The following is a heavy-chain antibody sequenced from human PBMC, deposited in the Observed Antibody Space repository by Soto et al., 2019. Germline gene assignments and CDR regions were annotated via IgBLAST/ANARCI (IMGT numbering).Heavy chain of an antibody. CDR1: GFTFSSYA. CDR2: ISYDGSNK. CDR3: ARVDDPSGYCSCGSCYQKSWFDP. D-gene: IGHD2-15*01. Sequence: QVQLVESGGGVVQPGRSLRLSCAASGFTFSSYAMHWVRQAPGKGLEWVAVISYDGSNKYYADSVKGRFTISRDNSKNTLYLQMNSLRAEDTAVYYCARVDDPSGYCSCGSCYQKSWFDPWGQGTLVTVSS. V-gene: IGHV3-30-3*01. J-gene: IGHJ5*02.